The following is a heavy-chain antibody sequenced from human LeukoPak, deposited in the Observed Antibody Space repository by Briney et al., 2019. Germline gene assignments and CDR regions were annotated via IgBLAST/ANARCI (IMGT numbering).Heavy chain of an antibody. CDR1: GFTFSSYS. CDR2: ISSSSSYI. J-gene: IGHJ1*01. Sequence: GGSLRLSCAASGFTFSSYSMNWVRQAPGKGLEWVSSISSSSSYIYYADSVKGRFTISRDNAKNSLYLQMNSLRAEDTAVYYCARERDGYNYASVQFQHWGQGTLVTVSS. D-gene: IGHD5-24*01. V-gene: IGHV3-21*01. CDR3: ARERDGYNYASVQFQH.